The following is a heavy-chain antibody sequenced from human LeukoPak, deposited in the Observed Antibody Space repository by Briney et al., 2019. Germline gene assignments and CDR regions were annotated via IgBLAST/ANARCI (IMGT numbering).Heavy chain of an antibody. D-gene: IGHD3-22*01. CDR1: GFTFSSYS. CDR3: ARHSYYYDSSGPDAFDI. CDR2: ISSSSSTV. J-gene: IGHJ3*02. V-gene: IGHV3-48*01. Sequence: GGSLRLSCAASGFTFSSYSMNWVRQAPGKGLEWVSYISSSSSTVYYADSVKGRFTISRDNAKNSLYLQMNSLRAEDTAVYYCARHSYYYDSSGPDAFDIWGQGTMVTVSS.